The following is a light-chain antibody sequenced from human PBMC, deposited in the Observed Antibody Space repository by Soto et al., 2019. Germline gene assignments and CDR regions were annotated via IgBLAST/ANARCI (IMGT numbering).Light chain of an antibody. CDR1: SSNIGSNT. V-gene: IGLV1-44*01. J-gene: IGLJ2*01. CDR2: NNN. Sequence: QAVVTQPPSASGTPGQRVTIFCSGSSSNIGSNTVNWYRQLPGTAPKLLIYNNNQRPSGVPDRFSGSKSGTSASLAISGLQSEDEADYYCAAWDDSLNGDVVFGGGTKLTVL. CDR3: AAWDDSLNGDVV.